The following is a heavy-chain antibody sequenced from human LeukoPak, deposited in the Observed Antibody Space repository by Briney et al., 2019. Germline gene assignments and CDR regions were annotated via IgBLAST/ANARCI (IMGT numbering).Heavy chain of an antibody. CDR2: IYYSGST. J-gene: IGHJ4*02. V-gene: IGHV4-39*01. Sequence: PSETLSLTCTVSGGPISSSSYYWGWIRQPPGKGLEWIGSIYYSGSTYYNPSLKSRVTISVDTSKNQFSLKLSSVTAADTAVYYCASRGYSYGYFSYWGQGTLVTVSS. CDR1: GGPISSSSYY. CDR3: ASRGYSYGYFSY. D-gene: IGHD5-18*01.